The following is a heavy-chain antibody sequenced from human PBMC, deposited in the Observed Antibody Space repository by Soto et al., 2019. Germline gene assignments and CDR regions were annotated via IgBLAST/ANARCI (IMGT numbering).Heavy chain of an antibody. J-gene: IGHJ6*02. Sequence: ASVKVSCKASGYTFTSYYMHWVRQAPGQGLEWMGIINPSGGSTSYAQKFQGRVTMTRDTSTSTVYMELSSLRSEDTAVYYCASDPGDIVVVPAARVPFYWTDVGG. D-gene: IGHD2-2*01. V-gene: IGHV1-46*01. CDR2: INPSGGST. CDR1: GYTFTSYY. CDR3: ASDPGDIVVVPAARVPFYWTDV.